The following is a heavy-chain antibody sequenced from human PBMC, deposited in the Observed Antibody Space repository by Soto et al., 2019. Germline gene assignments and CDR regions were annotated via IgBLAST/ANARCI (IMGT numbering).Heavy chain of an antibody. CDR3: ARGPYGDPAPRLDP. Sequence: QVQLQESGPGLGKPSQTLSLTCTVSGASISGDGYSWSWIRPPPGKGLQWIGYIYYSGSTYYTPSLKGRLTISADMSKNQFSIELTSVTAADTAIYYCARGPYGDPAPRLDPWGQGALVTVSS. CDR2: IYYSGST. D-gene: IGHD4-17*01. V-gene: IGHV4-31*03. J-gene: IGHJ5*02. CDR1: GASISGDGYS.